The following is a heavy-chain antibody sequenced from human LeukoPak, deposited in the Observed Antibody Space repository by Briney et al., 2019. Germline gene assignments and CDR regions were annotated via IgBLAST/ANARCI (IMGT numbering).Heavy chain of an antibody. D-gene: IGHD5-18*01. CDR3: ARGPVDTAPGNFDY. CDR1: GFTFSSYA. CDR2: ISYDGSNK. V-gene: IGHV3-30-3*01. Sequence: PGGSLRLSCAASGFTFSSYAMHWVRQAPGKGLEWVAVISYDGSNKYYADPVKGQFTISRDNSKNTLYLQMNSLRAEDTAVYYCARGPVDTAPGNFDYWGQGTLVTVSS. J-gene: IGHJ4*02.